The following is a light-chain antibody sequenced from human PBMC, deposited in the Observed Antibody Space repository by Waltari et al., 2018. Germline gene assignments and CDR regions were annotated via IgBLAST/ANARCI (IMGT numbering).Light chain of an antibody. CDR1: QSLVHSDGKTY. CDR2: KVS. V-gene: IGKV2-30*02. CDR3: MQGTHWPYT. Sequence: DVVMPQSPLSLPVTLGQPASISCRSSQSLVHSDGKTYLYWFQQTPGQSPRLIIYKVSKQDGWVPDRFSGSGSGTDVTLKFSRVEAEDVWVYARMQGTHWPYTFGQGTKLETK. J-gene: IGKJ2*01.